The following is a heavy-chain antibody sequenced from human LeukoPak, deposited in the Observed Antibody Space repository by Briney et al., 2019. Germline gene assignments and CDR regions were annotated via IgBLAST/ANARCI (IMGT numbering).Heavy chain of an antibody. Sequence: SETLSLTCTVSGGSISSSSYYWGWIRQPPGKGLEWIGSIYYSGSTYYNPSLKSRVTISVDTSKNQFSLKLSSVTAADTAVYYCARETLTDEGAFDIWGQGTMVTVSS. V-gene: IGHV4-39*07. CDR1: GGSISSSSYY. CDR2: IYYSGST. D-gene: IGHD3-9*01. J-gene: IGHJ3*02. CDR3: ARETLTDEGAFDI.